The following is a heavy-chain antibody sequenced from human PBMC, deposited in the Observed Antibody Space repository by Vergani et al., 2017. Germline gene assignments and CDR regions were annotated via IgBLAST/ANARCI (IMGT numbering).Heavy chain of an antibody. Sequence: EVQLLESGGGLVQPGGSLRLSCAASGFTFSSYAMNWVRQAPGKGLEWVSSISSSSSYIYYADSVKGRFTISRDNAKNSLYLQMNSLRAEDTAVYYCARETAHGAFDIWGQGTMVTVSS. CDR1: GFTFSSYA. CDR2: ISSSSSYI. V-gene: IGHV3-21*01. CDR3: ARETAHGAFDI. D-gene: IGHD1-1*01. J-gene: IGHJ3*02.